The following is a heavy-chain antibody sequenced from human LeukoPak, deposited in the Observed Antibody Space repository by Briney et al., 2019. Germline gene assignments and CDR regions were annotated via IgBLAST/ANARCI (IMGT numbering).Heavy chain of an antibody. J-gene: IGHJ4*02. D-gene: IGHD5-18*01. V-gene: IGHV1-8*03. CDR1: GYTFTSYD. CDR3: ARVGGYSYGYPLSY. CDR2: MNPNSGNT. Sequence: ASVEVSCKASGYTFTSYDINWVRQATGQGLEWMGWMNPNSGNTGYAQKFQGRVTITRNTSISTAYMELSSLRSEDTAVYYCARVGGYSYGYPLSYWGQGTLVTVSS.